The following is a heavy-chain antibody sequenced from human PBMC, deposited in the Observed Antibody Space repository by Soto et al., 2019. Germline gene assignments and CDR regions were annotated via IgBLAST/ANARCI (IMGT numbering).Heavy chain of an antibody. CDR2: INPKSGGT. J-gene: IGHJ6*02. V-gene: IGHV1-2*04. Sequence: ASVKVSCKASGYSYTDYHIHWVRQAPGQGLEWLGRINPKSGGTSTAQKFQGWVTMTTDTSISTASMELTRLTSDDTAIYYCARGDSTDCSNGVCSFFYNHDMDVWGQGTTVTVSS. D-gene: IGHD2-8*01. CDR3: ARGDSTDCSNGVCSFFYNHDMDV. CDR1: GYSYTDYH.